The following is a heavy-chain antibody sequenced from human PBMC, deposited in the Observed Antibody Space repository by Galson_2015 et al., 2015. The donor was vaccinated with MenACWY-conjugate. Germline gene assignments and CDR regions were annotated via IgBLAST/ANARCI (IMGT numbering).Heavy chain of an antibody. J-gene: IGHJ4*02. V-gene: IGHV3-23*01. CDR2: ISDSGRTT. CDR1: GFPFSSYA. D-gene: IGHD3-9*01. CDR3: AKDTVKNYEMLTGYFSD. Sequence: SLRLSCAVSGFPFSSYAMTWVRQAPGKGLEWVSTISDSGRTTYYADSVQGRFTISRDNSKNKVFLQMNSLRAEDAAAYYCAKDTVKNYEMLTGYFSDWGQAALVTVAP.